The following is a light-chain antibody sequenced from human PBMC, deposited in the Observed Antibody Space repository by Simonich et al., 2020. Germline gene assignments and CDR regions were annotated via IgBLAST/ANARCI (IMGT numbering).Light chain of an antibody. CDR3: QQYYSTSMYT. CDR1: QSVLYSSNNTNY. V-gene: IGKV4-1*01. J-gene: IGKJ2*01. Sequence: DIVMTQSPDSLAVSLGERATINCKSSQSVLYSSNNTNYLAWYHQKPGQPPKLLIYWASTRESGVPNRFSGRGSGTDFTLTISSLQAEDVAVYYCQQYYSTSMYTFGQGTKLEIK. CDR2: WAS.